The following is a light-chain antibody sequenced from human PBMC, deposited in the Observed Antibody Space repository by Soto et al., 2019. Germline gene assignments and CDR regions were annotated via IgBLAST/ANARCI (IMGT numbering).Light chain of an antibody. V-gene: IGKV3-20*01. CDR1: QSVSNNY. Sequence: EIVLTQSPGTLSLSPGERATISCRASQSVSNNYLAWYQQKPGQAPRLLIYGASNRDTGIPDRFSGSRSGTEFTLTISSLQPEDFAVYYCQQYGSSSWTFGQGTKVDIK. CDR2: GAS. CDR3: QQYGSSSWT. J-gene: IGKJ1*01.